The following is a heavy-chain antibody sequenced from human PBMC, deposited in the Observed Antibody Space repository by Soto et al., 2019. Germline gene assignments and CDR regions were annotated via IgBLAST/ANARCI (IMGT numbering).Heavy chain of an antibody. CDR2: LNQDGSEI. Sequence: EVQLVESGGGLVQPGGSLRLSCVASGFSFSNYWMSWVRQAPGKGLEWVANLNQDGSEINYVDSVKGRFAISRDNAKNSLLLQMNSLRADDIAVYYCARDRGYSTFDCWGQGTLVTVSS. V-gene: IGHV3-7*01. D-gene: IGHD3-22*01. CDR1: GFSFSNYW. CDR3: ARDRGYSTFDC. J-gene: IGHJ4*02.